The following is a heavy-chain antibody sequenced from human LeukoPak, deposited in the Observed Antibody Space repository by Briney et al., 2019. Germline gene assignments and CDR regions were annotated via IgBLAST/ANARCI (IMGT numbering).Heavy chain of an antibody. Sequence: SETLSLTCTVSGYSISSGYYWGWIRQPPGKGLEWIGSIYHSGRTFYNPSLKSRVTISVDTSKNQFSLKLSSVTAADTAVYYCARKTYGDYADAFDIWGQGTMVTVSS. D-gene: IGHD4-17*01. J-gene: IGHJ3*02. V-gene: IGHV4-38-2*02. CDR3: ARKTYGDYADAFDI. CDR2: IYHSGRT. CDR1: GYSISSGYY.